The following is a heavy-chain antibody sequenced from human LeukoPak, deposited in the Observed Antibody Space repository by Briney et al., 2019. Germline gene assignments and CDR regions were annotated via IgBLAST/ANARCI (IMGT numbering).Heavy chain of an antibody. D-gene: IGHD4-17*01. V-gene: IGHV4-59*01. CDR1: GDCIRIFF. CDR3: ARLPSAGYGYFED. J-gene: IGHJ4*02. CDR2: FYYTGRT. Sequence: SETLSLTCTVSGDCIRIFFWSWVRQPPRKGREWIVFFYYTGRTNNNPAIKSRVSISIDTSTNQLSLTLTSVTAADTAVYFCARLPSAGYGYFEDWRQGALVTVSS.